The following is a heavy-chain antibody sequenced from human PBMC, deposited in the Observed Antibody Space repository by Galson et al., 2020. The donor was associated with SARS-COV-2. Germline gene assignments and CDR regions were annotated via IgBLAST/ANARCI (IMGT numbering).Heavy chain of an antibody. V-gene: IGHV3-33*06. CDR3: AKERDFWSGYYSLDY. D-gene: IGHD3-3*01. Sequence: GGSLRLSCAASGFTFSSYGMHWVRQAPGKGLEWVAVIWYDGSNKYYADSVKGRFTISRDNSKNTLYLQMNSLRAEDTAVYYCAKERDFWSGYYSLDYWGQGTLVTVSS. CDR2: IWYDGSNK. CDR1: GFTFSSYG. J-gene: IGHJ4*02.